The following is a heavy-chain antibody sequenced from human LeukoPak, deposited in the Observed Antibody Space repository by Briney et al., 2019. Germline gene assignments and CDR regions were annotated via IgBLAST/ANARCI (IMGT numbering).Heavy chain of an antibody. V-gene: IGHV3-74*01. CDR3: ARGSQTVAVAGLGVYYYYGMDV. J-gene: IGHJ6*02. CDR1: GFTLGSYW. Sequence: GGSLRLSCAASGFTLGSYWMHWVRQAPGKGLVWVSRINSDGSDTIYGDSVKGRFTISRDNSENTLYLQMNSLRAEDTAVYYCARGSQTVAVAGLGVYYYYGMDVWGQGTTVTVSS. CDR2: INSDGSDT. D-gene: IGHD6-19*01.